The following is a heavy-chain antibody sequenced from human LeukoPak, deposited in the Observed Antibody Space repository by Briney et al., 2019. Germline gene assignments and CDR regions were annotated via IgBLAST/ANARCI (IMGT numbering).Heavy chain of an antibody. CDR2: IWYDGSNK. Sequence: PGGSLRLSCAASGFTFSSYGMHWVRQAPGKGLEWVAVIWYDGSNKYYADSVKGRFTISRDNSKNTLYLQMNSLRAEDTAVYYCARDLRYYYDSSVQYYFDYWGQGTLVTVSS. CDR3: ARDLRYYYDSSVQYYFDY. V-gene: IGHV3-33*01. CDR1: GFTFSSYG. D-gene: IGHD3-22*01. J-gene: IGHJ4*02.